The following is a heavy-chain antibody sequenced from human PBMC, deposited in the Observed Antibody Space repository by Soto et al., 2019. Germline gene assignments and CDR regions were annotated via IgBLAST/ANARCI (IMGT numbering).Heavy chain of an antibody. CDR2: IFYSGPT. Sequence: TLSLTCTVSGDSITIGVLYSSWIRQLPGKGLEWIGYIFYSGPTYYNPSLKSRVAISVDTSKNQFSLKLNSVTAADTAVYYCARDRVMLTFGGASEEWG. V-gene: IGHV4-31*03. CDR3: ARDRVMLTFGGASEE. D-gene: IGHD3-16*01. CDR1: GDSITIGVLY. J-gene: IGHJ6*03.